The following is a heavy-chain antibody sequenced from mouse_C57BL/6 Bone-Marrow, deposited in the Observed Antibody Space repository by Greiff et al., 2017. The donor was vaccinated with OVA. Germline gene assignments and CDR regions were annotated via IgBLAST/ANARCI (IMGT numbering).Heavy chain of an antibody. CDR1: GYTFTSYW. Sequence: QVQLKQPGAELVRPGSSVKLSCKASGYTFTSYWMDWVKQRPGQGLEWIGNIYPSDSETHYNQKFKDKATLTVDKSSSTAYMQLSSLTSEDSAVYYCARNYGGDYWGQGTTLTVAS. V-gene: IGHV1-61*01. D-gene: IGHD1-1*01. CDR2: IYPSDSET. CDR3: ARNYGGDY. J-gene: IGHJ2*01.